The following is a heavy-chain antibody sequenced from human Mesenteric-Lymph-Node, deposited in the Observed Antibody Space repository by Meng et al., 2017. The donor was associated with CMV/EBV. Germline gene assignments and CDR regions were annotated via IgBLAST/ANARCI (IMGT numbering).Heavy chain of an antibody. J-gene: IGHJ4*02. CDR3: ARSGNEWELPEGY. V-gene: IGHV3-21*01. CDR2: ISSSSSYI. Sequence: GGSLRLSCVVSGFKFSSHEMNWVRQAPGKGLEWVSSISSSSSYIYYADSVKGRFTISRDNAKNSLYLQMNSLRAEDTAVYYCARSGNEWELPEGYWGQGTLVTVSS. D-gene: IGHD1-26*01. CDR1: GFKFSSHE.